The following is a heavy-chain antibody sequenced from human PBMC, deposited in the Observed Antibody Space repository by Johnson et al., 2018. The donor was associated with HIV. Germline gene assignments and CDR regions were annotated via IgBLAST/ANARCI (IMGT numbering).Heavy chain of an antibody. CDR2: ISWNGGAT. V-gene: IGHV3-9*01. J-gene: IGHJ3*02. Sequence: VQLVESGGGLVQPGRSLRLSCAASGFTFDDYAMHWVRQAPGKGLEWVSGISWNGGATFYADSVKGRFTISRDNSENTLDLQINSLRAEDTAVYYCARGRAGSPLVFDIWGQGTMVTVSS. D-gene: IGHD1-26*01. CDR3: ARGRAGSPLVFDI. CDR1: GFTFDDYA.